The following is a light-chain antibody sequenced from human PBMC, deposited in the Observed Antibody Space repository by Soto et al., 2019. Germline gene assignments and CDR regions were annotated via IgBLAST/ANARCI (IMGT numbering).Light chain of an antibody. Sequence: EIVLTQSPGTLSLSPGESATLSCRASQSVSSSYLAWYQQKPGQAPRLLIYGASSRATGIPDRFSGSGSGTDFTLTISRLEPEDFAVYYCQQYGSSPNTFGQGTKVDIK. CDR1: QSVSSSY. J-gene: IGKJ1*01. CDR2: GAS. V-gene: IGKV3-20*01. CDR3: QQYGSSPNT.